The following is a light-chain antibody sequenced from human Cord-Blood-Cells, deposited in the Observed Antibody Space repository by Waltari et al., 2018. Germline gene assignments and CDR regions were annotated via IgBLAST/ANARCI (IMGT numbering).Light chain of an antibody. CDR1: SGHSSYA. CDR3: QTWGTGIRV. CDR2: LNSDGSH. Sequence: QLVLTQSPSASASLGASVKLTCTLSSGHSSYAIAWHQQQPEKGPRYLMKLNSDGSHSKGDGVPARFSGSSSGAERYLPISSLQSEDEADYYCQTWGTGIRVFGGGTKLTVL. J-gene: IGLJ2*01. V-gene: IGLV4-69*01.